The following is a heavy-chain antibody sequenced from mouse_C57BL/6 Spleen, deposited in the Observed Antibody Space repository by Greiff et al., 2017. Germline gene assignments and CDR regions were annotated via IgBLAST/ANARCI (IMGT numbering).Heavy chain of an antibody. V-gene: IGHV1-81*01. J-gene: IGHJ2*01. CDR3: ARREGGYYGYFDY. CDR2: IYPRSGNT. CDR1: GYTFTSYG. Sequence: QVQLQQSGAELARPGASVKLSCKASGYTFTSYGISWVKQRTGQGLEWIGEIYPRSGNTYYNEKFKGKATLTADKSSSTAYMELRSLTSEDSAVYFCARREGGYYGYFDYWGQGITLTVSS. D-gene: IGHD2-3*01.